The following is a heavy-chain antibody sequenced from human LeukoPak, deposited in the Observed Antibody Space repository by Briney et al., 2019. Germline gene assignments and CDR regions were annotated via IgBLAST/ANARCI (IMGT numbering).Heavy chain of an antibody. CDR2: IYYSGST. V-gene: IGHV4-59*08. CDR1: GGSISSYY. J-gene: IGHJ5*02. Sequence: SETLSLTCTVSGGSISSYYWSWIRQPPGKGLEWIGTIYYSGSTYYNPSLKSRVTISVDTSKNQFSLKLSSVTAADTAVYYCARQLKVVGTPNWFDPWGQGTLVTVSS. D-gene: IGHD6-19*01. CDR3: ARQLKVVGTPNWFDP.